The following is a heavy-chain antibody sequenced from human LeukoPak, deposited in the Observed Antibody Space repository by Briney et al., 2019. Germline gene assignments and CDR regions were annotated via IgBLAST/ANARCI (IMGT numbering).Heavy chain of an antibody. CDR1: GYTFTDDY. J-gene: IGHJ4*02. Sequence: ASLKVSCKASGYTFTDDYMYWVRQAPGQGLEWMGWINPNSGGTNYAQKFQDRVTMTRDTSISTVYMELSRLTSDDTATYYCARGGRIGNYGYFDYWGQGTLVTVSS. D-gene: IGHD1-7*01. CDR3: ARGGRIGNYGYFDY. V-gene: IGHV1-2*02. CDR2: INPNSGGT.